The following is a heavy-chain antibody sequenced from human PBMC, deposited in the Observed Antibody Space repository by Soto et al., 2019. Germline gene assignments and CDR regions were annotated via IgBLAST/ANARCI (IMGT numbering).Heavy chain of an antibody. D-gene: IGHD3-3*01. J-gene: IGHJ6*02. V-gene: IGHV3-53*02. Sequence: EVQLVETGGGLIQPGGSLRLSCAASGFTVSSNYMSWVRQAPGKGLEWVSVIYSGGSTYYADSVKGRFTVSRDNSKNMLYLQMISLRAEDTAVYYCARASIFGPYGMDVWGQGTTVTVSS. CDR2: IYSGGST. CDR3: ARASIFGPYGMDV. CDR1: GFTVSSNY.